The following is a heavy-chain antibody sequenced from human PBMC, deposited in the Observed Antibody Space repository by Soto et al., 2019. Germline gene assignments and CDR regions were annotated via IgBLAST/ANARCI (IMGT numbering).Heavy chain of an antibody. CDR2: IWYDGSNK. V-gene: IGHV3-33*06. Sequence: GGSLRLSCAASGFSFSSYGMHWVRQAPGKGLECVAVIWYDGSNKYYAGSGKGRFTISRDNSKNPLYLQMNSLRAEDTAGYYWVKSLFWLATGFDYWRQGILVTL. D-gene: IGHD5-12*01. J-gene: IGHJ4*02. CDR3: VKSLFWLATGFDY. CDR1: GFSFSSYG.